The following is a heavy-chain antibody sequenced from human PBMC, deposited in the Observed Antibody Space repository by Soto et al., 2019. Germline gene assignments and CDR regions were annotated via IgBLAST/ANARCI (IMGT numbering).Heavy chain of an antibody. V-gene: IGHV3-30-3*01. CDR1: GFTFSSYA. CDR2: ISYDGSNK. CDR3: AKVVGDGNDYYDF. D-gene: IGHD3-22*01. J-gene: IGHJ4*02. Sequence: PGWSLRLSCAASGFTFSSYAMHWVRQAPGKGLEWVAVISYDGSNKYYADSVKGRFTISRDTSKNTLYLQMDSLGAEDTAIYYCAKVVGDGNDYYDFWGQGTLVTVSS.